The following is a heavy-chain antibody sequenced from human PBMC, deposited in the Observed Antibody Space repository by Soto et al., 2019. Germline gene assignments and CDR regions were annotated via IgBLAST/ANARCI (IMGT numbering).Heavy chain of an antibody. D-gene: IGHD6-6*01. Sequence: GGSLRLSWAASCCTFSSYGMSWVRQAPGKGLEWVANIKQDGSEEYSVDSVKGRFTISRDNAKNSLYLQMNRLSAEDTAVYYCARDLPGAYSSSYWLDPWGQGSRVIVSS. J-gene: IGHJ5*02. CDR1: CCTFSSYG. CDR3: ARDLPGAYSSSYWLDP. V-gene: IGHV3-7*01. CDR2: IKQDGSEE.